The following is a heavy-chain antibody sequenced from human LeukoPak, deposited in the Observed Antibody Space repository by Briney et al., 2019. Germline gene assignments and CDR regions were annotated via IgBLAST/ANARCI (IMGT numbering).Heavy chain of an antibody. J-gene: IGHJ4*02. CDR3: ARENGIAVAVSFDY. D-gene: IGHD6-19*01. CDR1: GYTFTGYY. CDR2: INPNSGGT. V-gene: IGHV1-2*04. Sequence: ASVTVSCKASGYTFTGYYMHWVRQAPGQGLEWMGWINPNSGGTNYAQKFQGWVTMTRDTSIGTAYMELSRLRSDDTAVYYCARENGIAVAVSFDYWGQGTLVTVSS.